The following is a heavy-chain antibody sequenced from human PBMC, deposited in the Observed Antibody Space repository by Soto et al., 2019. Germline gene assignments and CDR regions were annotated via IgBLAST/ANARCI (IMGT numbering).Heavy chain of an antibody. V-gene: IGHV3-48*01. J-gene: IGHJ4*02. CDR2: SSSSSSTI. Sequence: EVQLVESGGGLVQPGGSLRLSCAASGFTFSSHSMNWVRQAPGKGLEWVSYSSSSSSTIYYADSVKGRVTISRDNAKNSLSLQMNSLRAEDTAVYYCARDNPSGDGDCWGQGTLVTVSS. D-gene: IGHD5-12*01. CDR3: ARDNPSGDGDC. CDR1: GFTFSSHS.